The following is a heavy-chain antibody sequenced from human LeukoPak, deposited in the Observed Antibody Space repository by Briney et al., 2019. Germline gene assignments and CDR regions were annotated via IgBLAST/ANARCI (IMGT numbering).Heavy chain of an antibody. CDR1: GGSFSDNS. CDR3: ARGVYY. Sequence: SETRSLTCDVVGGSFSDNSWKCIRQPPGKGLEWIGSIYYSGSTYYNPSLKSRVTISVDTSKDQFSLKLSSVTAADTAVYYCARGVYYWGQGTLVTVSS. V-gene: IGHV4-34*01. D-gene: IGHD2-8*01. CDR2: IYYSGST. J-gene: IGHJ4*02.